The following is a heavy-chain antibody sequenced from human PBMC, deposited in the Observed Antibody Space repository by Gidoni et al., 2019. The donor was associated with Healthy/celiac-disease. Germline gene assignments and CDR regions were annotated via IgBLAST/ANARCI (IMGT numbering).Heavy chain of an antibody. J-gene: IGHJ4*02. V-gene: IGHV4-59*01. CDR1: GGSISSYY. CDR2: IYYSGST. D-gene: IGHD2-21*01. CDR3: ARDLDYYSFDY. Sequence: QVQLQESGPGLVKPSETLSLTCTVSGGSISSYYWSWIRQPPGKGLEWIGYIYYSGSTNYNPSLKSRVTISVDTSKNQFSLKLSSVTAADTAVYYCARDLDYYSFDYWGQGTLVTVSS.